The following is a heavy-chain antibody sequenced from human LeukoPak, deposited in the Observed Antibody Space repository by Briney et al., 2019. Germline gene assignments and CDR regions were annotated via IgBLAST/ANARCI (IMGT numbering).Heavy chain of an antibody. D-gene: IGHD6-13*01. Sequence: SETLSLTRGFYGGSFSGYYWSWIRQPPGKGLEWIGEINPSGSTNYNPSLKSRVTTSVDTTKNQFSLKLSSVTAAEAAVYYCARRGSYSSPQVYWGQGTLVIVSS. V-gene: IGHV4-34*01. J-gene: IGHJ4*02. CDR1: GGSFSGYY. CDR3: ARRGSYSSPQVY. CDR2: INPSGST.